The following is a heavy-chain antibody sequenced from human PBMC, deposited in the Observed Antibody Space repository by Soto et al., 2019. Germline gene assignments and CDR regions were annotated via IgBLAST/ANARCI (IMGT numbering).Heavy chain of an antibody. CDR1: GFTFDDYA. CDR3: AKDMGPYYDFWSGYPPGDWFDP. V-gene: IGHV3-9*01. CDR2: ISWNSGSI. J-gene: IGHJ5*02. Sequence: EVQLVESGGGLVQPGRSLRLSCAASGFTFDDYAMHWVRQAPGKGLEWVSGISWNSGSIGYADSVKGRFTISRDNAKNSLYLQMNSLRAEDTALYYCAKDMGPYYDFWSGYPPGDWFDPWGQGTLVTVSS. D-gene: IGHD3-3*01.